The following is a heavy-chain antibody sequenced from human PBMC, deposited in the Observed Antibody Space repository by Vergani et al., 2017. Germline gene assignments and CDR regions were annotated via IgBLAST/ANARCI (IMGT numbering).Heavy chain of an antibody. J-gene: IGHJ4*02. Sequence: EVQLVESGGGLVQPGGSLRLSCAASGFSFSNSNMNWVRQAPGKGLEWFSYISDRSASIYYAASVRGRFTVSRDNARNSLSLQMNSLRAEDTAIYYCAKEAIVDYGFYFDHWGQGVLVTVSS. CDR1: GFSFSNSN. CDR3: AKEAIVDYGFYFDH. V-gene: IGHV3-48*01. D-gene: IGHD4-17*01. CDR2: ISDRSASI.